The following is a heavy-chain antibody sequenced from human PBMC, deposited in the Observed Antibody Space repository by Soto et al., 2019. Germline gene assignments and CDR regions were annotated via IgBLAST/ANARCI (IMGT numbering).Heavy chain of an antibody. CDR1: GDSVSSNSTS. Sequence: SQTLSLTCAISGDSVSSNSTSWDWIRQSPSRCLEWLGRTDYGFKWDNDYVVSVESRLTITPDTSNNQFSLPLNYVTPELRAVYASARDTCSSNDWFGPWAQGTVVT. J-gene: IGHJ5*02. CDR3: ARDTCSSNDWFGP. D-gene: IGHD6-6*01. V-gene: IGHV6-1*01. CDR2: TDYGFKWDN.